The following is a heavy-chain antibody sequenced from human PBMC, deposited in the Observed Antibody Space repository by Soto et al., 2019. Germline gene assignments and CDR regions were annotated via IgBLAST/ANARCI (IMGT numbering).Heavy chain of an antibody. V-gene: IGHV3-23*01. CDR2: ISGSGGST. J-gene: IGHJ4*02. Sequence: EGSPRLSCAASGFTFSSYAMSWVRQAPGKGLEWVSAISGSGGSTYYADSVKGRFTISRDNSKNTLYLQMNSLRAEDTAVYYCAKDHRIAAVHFDYWGQGTLVTVSS. D-gene: IGHD6-6*01. CDR3: AKDHRIAAVHFDY. CDR1: GFTFSSYA.